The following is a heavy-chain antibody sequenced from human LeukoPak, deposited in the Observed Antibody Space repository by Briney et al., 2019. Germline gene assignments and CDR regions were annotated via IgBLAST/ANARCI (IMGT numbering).Heavy chain of an antibody. CDR2: INHSGST. CDR3: AITLGARRLAY. CDR1: GDSFSYFY. Sequence: SETLSLTCTVSGDSFSYFYWSWIRQPPGKGLEWIGEINHSGSTNYNPSLKSRVTISVDTSKNQFSLKLSSVTAADTAVYYCAITLGARRLAYWGQGTLVTVSS. J-gene: IGHJ4*02. V-gene: IGHV4-34*01. D-gene: IGHD1-26*01.